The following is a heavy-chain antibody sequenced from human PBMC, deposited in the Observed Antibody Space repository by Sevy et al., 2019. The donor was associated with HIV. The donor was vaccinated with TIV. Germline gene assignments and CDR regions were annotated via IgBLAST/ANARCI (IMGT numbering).Heavy chain of an antibody. CDR3: ARDQYSGYDDYYYYYYMDV. D-gene: IGHD5-12*01. V-gene: IGHV1-2*02. J-gene: IGHJ6*03. CDR2: INPNSGGT. CDR1: GYTFTGYY. Sequence: ASVKVSCKASGYTFTGYYMHWVRQAPGQGLEWMGWINPNSGGTNYAQKFQGRVTMTRDRSISTAYMELSRLRSDDTAVYYCARDQYSGYDDYYYYYYMDVWGKGTTVTVSS.